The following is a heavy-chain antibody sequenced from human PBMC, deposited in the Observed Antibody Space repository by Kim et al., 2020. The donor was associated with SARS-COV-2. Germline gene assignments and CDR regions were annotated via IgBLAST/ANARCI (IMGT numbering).Heavy chain of an antibody. J-gene: IGHJ2*01. D-gene: IGHD2-2*01. CDR3: ARGDIVVVPAATGWYFDL. Sequence: KSRVTISVDTSKNQFSLKLSAVTAADTAVYYCARGDIVVVPAATGWYFDLWGRGTLVTVSS. V-gene: IGHV4-59*09.